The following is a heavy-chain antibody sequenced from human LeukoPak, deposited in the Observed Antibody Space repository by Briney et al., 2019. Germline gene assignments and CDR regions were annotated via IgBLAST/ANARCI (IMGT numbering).Heavy chain of an antibody. CDR2: INSDGSST. J-gene: IGHJ4*02. D-gene: IGHD3-22*01. V-gene: IGHV3-74*01. CDR1: GFTFSSYW. Sequence: GGSLRLSCAASGFTFSSYWMHWVRQAPGKGLVWVSRINSDGSSTSYADSVKGRFTISRDNAKNTLYLQMNSLRAEDTAVYYCAREAANYYDSSGYLDQNDYWGQGTLVTVSS. CDR3: AREAANYYDSSGYLDQNDY.